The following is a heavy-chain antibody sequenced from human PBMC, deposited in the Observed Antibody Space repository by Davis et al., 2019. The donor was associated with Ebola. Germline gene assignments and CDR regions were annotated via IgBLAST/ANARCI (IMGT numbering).Heavy chain of an antibody. CDR1: GLTFTHYW. D-gene: IGHD3-22*01. V-gene: IGHV3-7*01. J-gene: IGHJ4*02. CDR3: AISSGYYYYYFDY. CDR2: IKEDGTKK. Sequence: GGSLRLSCVVSGLTFTHYWMNWVRQAPGKGLEWVANIKEDGTKKYYADSVKGRFTISRDNAKNSLYLQMNSLRAEDTAVYYCAISSGYYYYYFDYWGQGTLVTVSS.